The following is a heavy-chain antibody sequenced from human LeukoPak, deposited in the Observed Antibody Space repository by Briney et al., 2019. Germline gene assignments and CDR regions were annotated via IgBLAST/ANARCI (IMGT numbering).Heavy chain of an antibody. CDR2: INPNSGGT. D-gene: IGHD2-2*01. CDR1: GYTFTGYY. V-gene: IGHV1-2*02. CDR3: ARADIVVVPAAREYYYYYMDV. J-gene: IGHJ6*03. Sequence: ASVKVSCKASGYTFTGYYMHWVRQAPGQGLEWMGWINPNSGGTNYAQKFQGRVTMTRDTSISTAYMELSRLRSDDTAVYYCARADIVVVPAAREYYYYYMDVWGKGTTVTVSS.